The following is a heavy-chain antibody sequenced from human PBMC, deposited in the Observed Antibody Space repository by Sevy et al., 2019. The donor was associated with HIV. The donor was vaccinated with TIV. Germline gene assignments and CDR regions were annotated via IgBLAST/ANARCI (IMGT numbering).Heavy chain of an antibody. CDR2: INSDGSST. Sequence: GGSLRLSCAASGFTFSSYWMHWVRQAPGKGLVWVSRINSDGSSTSYADSVKGRFTISRDNAKNTLYLQMDSLRAEDTAVYYCAREGGSGSSYYYYYYGIDVWGQGTTVTVSS. CDR1: GFTFSSYW. V-gene: IGHV3-74*01. J-gene: IGHJ6*02. D-gene: IGHD3-10*01. CDR3: AREGGSGSSYYYYYYGIDV.